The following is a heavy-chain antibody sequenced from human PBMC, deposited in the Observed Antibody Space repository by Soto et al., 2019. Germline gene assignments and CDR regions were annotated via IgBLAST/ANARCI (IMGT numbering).Heavy chain of an antibody. CDR3: ARDSTAFLFDY. J-gene: IGHJ4*02. V-gene: IGHV4-39*02. D-gene: IGHD2-2*01. Sequence: SETLSLTCTVSGGSISSSSYYWGWIRQPPGKGLEWIGSIYYSGSTYYNPSLKSRVTISVDTSKNQFSLKLSSVTAADTAVYYCARDSTAFLFDYWGQGALVTVSS. CDR1: GGSISSSSYY. CDR2: IYYSGST.